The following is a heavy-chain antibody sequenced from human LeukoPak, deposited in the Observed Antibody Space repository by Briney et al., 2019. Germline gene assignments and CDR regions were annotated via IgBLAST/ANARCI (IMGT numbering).Heavy chain of an antibody. J-gene: IGHJ4*02. CDR3: ASDRDYGSFYFDY. CDR2: IYYSGST. D-gene: IGHD3-10*01. Sequence: PSQTLSLTCTGSGAFISSGTYYWSWIRQPPGKGLEWIGYIYYSGSTNYNPSLKSRVTISVDTSKNQFSLKLSSVTAADTAVYYCASDRDYGSFYFDYWGQGTLVTVSS. V-gene: IGHV4-61*01. CDR1: GAFISSGTYY.